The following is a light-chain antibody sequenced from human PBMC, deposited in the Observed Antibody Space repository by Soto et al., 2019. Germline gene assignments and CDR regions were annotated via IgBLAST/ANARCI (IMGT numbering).Light chain of an antibody. CDR3: QSYDPTLSSRV. CDR1: SSNIGAGYD. J-gene: IGLJ3*02. Sequence: QSVLTQAPSVSGAPGQRVTISCTGSSSNIGAGYDVQWYQHLPGTAPKLLIHGNTNRPSGVPDRFSGSKSGTSASLAITALQAEGEGDYYCQSYDPTLSSRVFGGGTTVTAL. CDR2: GNT. V-gene: IGLV1-40*01.